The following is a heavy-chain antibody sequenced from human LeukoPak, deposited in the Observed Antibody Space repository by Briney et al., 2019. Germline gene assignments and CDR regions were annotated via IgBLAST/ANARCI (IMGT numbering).Heavy chain of an antibody. J-gene: IGHJ4*02. CDR2: IYYSGST. D-gene: IGHD5-24*01. CDR1: GGSISSYY. Sequence: SETLSLTCTVSGGSISSYYWSWIRQPPGKGLVWIVYIYYSGSTNYNPSLKSRVTISVDTSKNQLSLKLRSVTAADTAVYYCARGGRDGYTLYPLDYWGQGTLVTVSS. CDR3: ARGGRDGYTLYPLDY. V-gene: IGHV4-59*08.